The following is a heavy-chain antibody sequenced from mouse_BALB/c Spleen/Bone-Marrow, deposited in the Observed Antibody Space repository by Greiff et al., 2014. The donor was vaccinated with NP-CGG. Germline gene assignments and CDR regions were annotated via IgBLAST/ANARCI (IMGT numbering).Heavy chain of an antibody. Sequence: EVMLVESGGGLVKPGGSLKLSCAASGFTFRDYYMYWVRQTPEKRLEWVATISDGGTYTYYSDSVKGRFNISRDKAKNNLYLQMTNLMSEDTAMYRCVRDGDYRYAWFSYWGQGTLVTVSA. V-gene: IGHV5-4*02. D-gene: IGHD2-14*01. J-gene: IGHJ3*01. CDR1: GFTFRDYY. CDR3: VRDGDYRYAWFSY. CDR2: ISDGGTYT.